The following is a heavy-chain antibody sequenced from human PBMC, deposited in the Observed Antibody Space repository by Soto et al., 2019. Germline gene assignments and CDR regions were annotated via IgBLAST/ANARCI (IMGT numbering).Heavy chain of an antibody. Sequence: EVQLVESGGGLVKPGGSLRLSCAASGFTFSSYSMNWVRQAPGKGLEWVSSISSSSSYIYYADSVKGRFTISRDNAKNSLYLQMNSLRAEDTAVYYCARVRVDTAMAGGVDYWGQGTLVTVSS. D-gene: IGHD5-18*01. CDR1: GFTFSSYS. J-gene: IGHJ4*02. CDR3: ARVRVDTAMAGGVDY. V-gene: IGHV3-21*01. CDR2: ISSSSSYI.